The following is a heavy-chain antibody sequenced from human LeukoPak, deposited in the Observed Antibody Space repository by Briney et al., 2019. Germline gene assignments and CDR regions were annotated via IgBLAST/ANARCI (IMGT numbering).Heavy chain of an antibody. CDR2: ISGSGGST. J-gene: IGHJ4*02. V-gene: IGHV3-23*01. Sequence: GGSLRLSCEASGFTFSSYAMSWVRQAPGKGLEWVSAISGSGGSTYYADSVKGRFTISRDNSKNTLFLQMDSLKNEDTAMYYCARARRTAYAFGPQAEWGQGTLVTVSS. CDR1: GFTFSSYA. CDR3: ARARRTAYAFGPQAE. D-gene: IGHD3/OR15-3a*01.